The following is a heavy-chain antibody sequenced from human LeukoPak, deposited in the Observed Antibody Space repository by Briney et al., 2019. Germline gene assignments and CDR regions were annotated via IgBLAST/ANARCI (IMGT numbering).Heavy chain of an antibody. V-gene: IGHV1-18*01. J-gene: IGHJ4*02. CDR2: ISACNGNT. Sequence: ASVKVSCKASGYTFTSYGISWVRQAPGQGLEWMGWISACNGNTNYAQKLQGRVTMTTDTSTSTAYMELRSLRSDDTAVYYCARMYYDFWSGYRHCDYWGQGTLVTVSS. D-gene: IGHD3-3*01. CDR3: ARMYYDFWSGYRHCDY. CDR1: GYTFTSYG.